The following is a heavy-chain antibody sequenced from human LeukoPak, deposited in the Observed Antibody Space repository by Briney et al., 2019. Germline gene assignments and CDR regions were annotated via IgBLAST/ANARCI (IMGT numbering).Heavy chain of an antibody. CDR1: GGSISSSRYS. V-gene: IGHV4-39*01. D-gene: IGHD5-18*01. Sequence: PSETLSLTCTVSGGSISSSRYSWGWIRQPPGKGLEWIGTISYSGSTYYSPSLKSRVTVSVDTSKNQFSLRLSSVTAPDTAVYYCARVSFGGYSYGYVDLWGQGTLVTVSS. CDR2: ISYSGST. CDR3: ARVSFGGYSYGYVDL. J-gene: IGHJ5*02.